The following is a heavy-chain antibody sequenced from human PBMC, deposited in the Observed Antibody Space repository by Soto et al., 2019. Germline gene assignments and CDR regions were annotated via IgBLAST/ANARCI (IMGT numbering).Heavy chain of an antibody. Sequence: ESLRLSCAASGFTFSSYSMKWVRQAPGKGLEWVSYISSSSSSTIYYADSVKGRFTISRDNAKNSLYLQMNSLRDEDTAVYYCARPLNYYDSSGSPYYWGQGTLVTVSS. J-gene: IGHJ4*02. V-gene: IGHV3-48*02. CDR3: ARPLNYYDSSGSPYY. D-gene: IGHD3-22*01. CDR1: GFTFSSYS. CDR2: ISSSSSSTI.